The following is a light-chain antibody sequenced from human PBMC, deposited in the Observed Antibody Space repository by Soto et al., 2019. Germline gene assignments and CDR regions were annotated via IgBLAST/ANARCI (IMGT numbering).Light chain of an antibody. J-gene: IGKJ1*01. V-gene: IGKV3-20*01. CDR3: QQYAGSLSWT. CDR2: GSS. CDR1: QSVNSNY. Sequence: EIVLTQSPGTLSLSPGERATLSCRASQSVNSNYLVWYQQNPGQAPRLLIYGSSIRATGIPDRFSGSGSGTDFTLTISRLEPEDFAVYYCQQYAGSLSWTFGQGT.